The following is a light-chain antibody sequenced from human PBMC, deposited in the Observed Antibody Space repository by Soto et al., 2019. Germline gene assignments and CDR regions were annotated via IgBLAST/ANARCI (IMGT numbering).Light chain of an antibody. V-gene: IGKV1-9*01. J-gene: IGKJ2*01. CDR1: QSIRSY. CDR2: AAF. Sequence: DIPLTQSPSFLSASVGDRVTITCRASQSIRSYLAWYQQKPGKAPNLLIYAAFTLQRGVPSRFSGSGSGTEFTLTISSLQPEDVATYFCHQVNTYPYTFGQGTNLEIK. CDR3: HQVNTYPYT.